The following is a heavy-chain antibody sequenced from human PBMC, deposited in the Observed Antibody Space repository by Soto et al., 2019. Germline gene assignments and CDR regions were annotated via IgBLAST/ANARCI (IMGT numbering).Heavy chain of an antibody. D-gene: IGHD3-9*01. CDR3: AKGDADDIWDAFDI. V-gene: IGHV3-23*01. CDR1: GFTFSSYA. CDR2: ISCIGGST. Sequence: GGSLILSCASSGFTFSSYAMSWVRQAPGQWLEWVSAISCIGGSTYYADSVKGRFTISRDNSKNTLYRQMNSLRAEDTAVYYCAKGDADDIWDAFDIWGQGTMVTVS. J-gene: IGHJ3*02.